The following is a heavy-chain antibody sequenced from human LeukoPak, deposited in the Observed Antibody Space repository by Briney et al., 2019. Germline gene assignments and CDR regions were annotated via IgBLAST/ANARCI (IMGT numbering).Heavy chain of an antibody. CDR1: GGSISSYY. D-gene: IGHD5-18*01. J-gene: IGHJ4*02. Sequence: SETPYNPCTVSGGSISSYYWSWIRQPPGKGLEWIGYIYYSGSTNYNPSLKSRVTISVDTSKNQFSLKLSSVTAADTAVYYCARRWGYDYGPFDYWGQGTLVTVSS. V-gene: IGHV4-59*01. CDR2: IYYSGST. CDR3: ARRWGYDYGPFDY.